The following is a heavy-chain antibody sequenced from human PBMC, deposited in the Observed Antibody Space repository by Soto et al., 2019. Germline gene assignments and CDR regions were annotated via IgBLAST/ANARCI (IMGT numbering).Heavy chain of an antibody. CDR2: ISRDGRTK. V-gene: IGHV3-30*03. J-gene: IGHJ4*02. CDR3: TGEVASGY. D-gene: IGHD2-8*02. CDR1: GFTVSSKG. Sequence: QVQLVESGGGVVQPGRSLRLSCSVSGFTVSSKGRHWVRQAPGKGLEWVAVISRDGRTKFYADSVEGRFTISKDSSRNTVVVEMDSLRSGDTAVYYCTGEVASGYWGQGTLVTVSS.